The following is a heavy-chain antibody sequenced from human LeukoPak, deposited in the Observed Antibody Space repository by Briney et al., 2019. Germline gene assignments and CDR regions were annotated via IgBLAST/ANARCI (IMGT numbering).Heavy chain of an antibody. CDR2: ISGSGDTT. V-gene: IGHV3-23*01. CDR3: AKADTPLPLRGPYFDY. Sequence: GGSLRLSCAASGFSFPNFGMSWVRQAPGDGLEWVSTISGSGDTTYYADSVKGRFTISKDNSKNTLHLQLNSLRVEDTAVYFCAKADTPLPLRGPYFDYWGQGTLVTVSS. D-gene: IGHD3-16*01. CDR1: GFSFPNFG. J-gene: IGHJ4*02.